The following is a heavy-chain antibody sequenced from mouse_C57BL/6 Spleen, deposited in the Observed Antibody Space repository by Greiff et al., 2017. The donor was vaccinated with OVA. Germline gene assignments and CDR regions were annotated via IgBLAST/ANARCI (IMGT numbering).Heavy chain of an antibody. CDR3: ASTAQAHYFDY. D-gene: IGHD3-2*02. CDR2: IYPGDGDT. CDR1: GYAFSSSW. Sequence: VKVVESGPELVKPGASVKISCKASGYAFSSSWMNWVKQRPGKGLEWIGRIYPGDGDTNYNGKFKGKATLTADKSSSTAYMQLSSLTSEDSAVYFCASTAQAHYFDYWGQGTTLTVSS. V-gene: IGHV1-82*01. J-gene: IGHJ2*01.